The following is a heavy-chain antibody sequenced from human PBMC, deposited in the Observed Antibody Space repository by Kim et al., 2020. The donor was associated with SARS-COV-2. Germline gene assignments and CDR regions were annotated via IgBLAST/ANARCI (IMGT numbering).Heavy chain of an antibody. Sequence: SETRSLTCTVSGGSISSSSYYWGWIRQPPWKGLEWIGSIYYSGSTYYNPSLKSRVTISVDTSKNQFSLKLSSVTAADTAVYYCARQQARITNFGVVIAYFDYWGQGTLVTVSS. CDR1: GGSISSSSYY. CDR3: ARQQARITNFGVVIAYFDY. CDR2: IYYSGST. J-gene: IGHJ4*02. V-gene: IGHV4-39*01. D-gene: IGHD3-3*01.